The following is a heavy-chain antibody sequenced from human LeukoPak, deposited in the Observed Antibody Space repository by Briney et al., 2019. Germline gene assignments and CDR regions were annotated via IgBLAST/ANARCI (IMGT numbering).Heavy chain of an antibody. D-gene: IGHD3-9*01. J-gene: IGHJ4*02. CDR2: ISYDGSNK. Sequence: GGPLRLSCAASGFTFSSYAMHWVRQAPGKGLEWVAVISYDGSNKYYADSVKGRFTISRDNSKNTLYLQMNSLRAEDTAVYYCARERDYDILTGLDYWGQGTLVTVSS. CDR3: ARERDYDILTGLDY. V-gene: IGHV3-30*04. CDR1: GFTFSSYA.